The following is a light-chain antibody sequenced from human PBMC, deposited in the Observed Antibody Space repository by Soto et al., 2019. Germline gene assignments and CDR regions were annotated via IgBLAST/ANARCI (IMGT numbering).Light chain of an antibody. CDR2: STN. CDR3: VLYMGSGMGV. V-gene: IGLV8-61*01. CDR1: SGSVSTSYY. Sequence: QAVVTQEPSFSVSPGGTVTLTCGLSSGSVSTSYYPSWYQQTPGQAPRTLIYSTNTRSSGVPDRLSGSILGNKAALTITGAQADDESDYYCVLYMGSGMGVFGGGTQLPS. J-gene: IGLJ3*02.